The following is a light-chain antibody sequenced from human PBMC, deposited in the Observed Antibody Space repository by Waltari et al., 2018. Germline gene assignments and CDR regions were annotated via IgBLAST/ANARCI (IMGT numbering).Light chain of an antibody. J-gene: IGLJ2*01. V-gene: IGLV2-23*02. CDR3: CSYAGSATLV. Sequence: QSALTQPASVSGSPGQSITIPCTATSTYVGRYNLVSWSQQHPGKAPKVMIYGVSKRPSGVSNRFSGSKSGNTASLTISGLQAEDEADYYCCSYAGSATLVFGGGTKLTVL. CDR1: STYVGRYNL. CDR2: GVS.